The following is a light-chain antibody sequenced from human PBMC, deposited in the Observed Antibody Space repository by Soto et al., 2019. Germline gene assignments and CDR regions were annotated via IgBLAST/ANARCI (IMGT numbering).Light chain of an antibody. CDR3: ATWDNGLNGWI. Sequence: QSVLTQPPSASGTPGQRVTIPCSGSRSNIGSNPVNWYQHLPGAAPQLLIQSNNQRPSGVPDRFSGSKSGTSVPLAISGLQPEDEADYYCATWDNGLNGWIFGGGTKLTVL. CDR2: SNN. J-gene: IGLJ2*01. V-gene: IGLV1-44*01. CDR1: RSNIGSNP.